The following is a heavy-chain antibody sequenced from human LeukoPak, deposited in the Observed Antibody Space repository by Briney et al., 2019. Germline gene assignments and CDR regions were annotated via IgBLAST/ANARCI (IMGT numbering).Heavy chain of an antibody. CDR2: MNPNSGNT. D-gene: IGHD3-9*01. V-gene: IGHV1-8*01. CDR1: GYTFTSYD. J-gene: IGHJ4*02. Sequence: GGSVKVSCKASGYTFTSYDINWGRQATGQGLEWIEWMNPNSGNTGYAQKFQGRVTMTRNTSISTAYMELSSLRSEDTSVYYCARRGNISTGYPLLGYWGQGTLVTVSS. CDR3: ARRGNISTGYPLLGY.